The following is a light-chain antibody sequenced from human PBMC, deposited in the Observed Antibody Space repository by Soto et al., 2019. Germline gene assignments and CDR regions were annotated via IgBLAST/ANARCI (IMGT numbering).Light chain of an antibody. J-gene: IGLJ1*01. CDR2: DDD. CDR3: QVWDTSIYQYV. CDR1: NIGSRS. Sequence: SYELTQPPSVSVAPGQTARFACGGNNIGSRSVHWYQQRPGQAPILVVFDDDDRPSGIPERFSDSNSGNTATLTIIRVEAGDEADYYCQVWDTSIYQYVFGSGTKLTVL. V-gene: IGLV3-21*02.